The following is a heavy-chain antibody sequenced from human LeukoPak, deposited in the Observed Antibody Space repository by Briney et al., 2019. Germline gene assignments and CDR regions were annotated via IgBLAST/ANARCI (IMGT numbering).Heavy chain of an antibody. D-gene: IGHD1-26*01. CDR1: GYTFTSYD. V-gene: IGHV1-8*01. CDR3: VRVVGAIDF. J-gene: IGHJ4*02. Sequence: ASVKVSCKASGYTFTSYDINWVRQATGQGLEWMGWMNPNSGNRGYAHKFQGRVTMTRDTSISTAYMELSSLRSEDTAVYYCVRVVGAIDFWGQGTLVTVSS. CDR2: MNPNSGNR.